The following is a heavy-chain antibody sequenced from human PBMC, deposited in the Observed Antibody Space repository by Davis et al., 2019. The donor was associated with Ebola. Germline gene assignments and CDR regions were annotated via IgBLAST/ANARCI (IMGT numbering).Heavy chain of an antibody. CDR3: ARDPEWFGELLTSGWFDP. CDR2: INAGNGNT. Sequence: ASVKVSCKASGYTFTRYAMHWVRQAPGQRLEWMGWINAGNGNTKYSQKFQGRVTITRDTSASTAYMELSSLRSEDTAVYYCARDPEWFGELLTSGWFDPWGQGTLVTVSS. J-gene: IGHJ5*02. D-gene: IGHD3-10*01. V-gene: IGHV1-3*01. CDR1: GYTFTRYA.